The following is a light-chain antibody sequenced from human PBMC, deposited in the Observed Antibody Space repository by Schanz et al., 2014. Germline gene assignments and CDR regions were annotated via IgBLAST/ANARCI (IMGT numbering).Light chain of an antibody. CDR3: CSYAGKYTWV. CDR2: EGS. J-gene: IGLJ3*02. CDR1: SGDVGTYNL. Sequence: QSALTQPASVSGSPGQSITISCTGTSGDVGTYNLVSWYQQHPGKAPKVMIYEGSKRPSGVSNRFSGSKSGNTASLTISGLQAEDEADYYCCSYAGKYTWVFGGGTKVTVL. V-gene: IGLV2-23*01.